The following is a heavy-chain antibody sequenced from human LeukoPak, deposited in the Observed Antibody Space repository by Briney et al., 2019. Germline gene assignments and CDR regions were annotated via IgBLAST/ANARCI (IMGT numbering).Heavy chain of an antibody. J-gene: IGHJ6*02. CDR2: ISTSSSYI. CDR1: GFTFTSYR. D-gene: IGHD2-15*01. Sequence: GGSLRLSCAASGFTFTSYRINWVRQAPGKGLEWVSSISTSSSYIYYADSVKGRFTISRDNAKNSVYLQMNSLRAEDTAVYYCARVGNPLGGYCSGGSCYPPAADYYYYYGMDVWGQGTTVTVSS. V-gene: IGHV3-21*01. CDR3: ARVGNPLGGYCSGGSCYPPAADYYYYYGMDV.